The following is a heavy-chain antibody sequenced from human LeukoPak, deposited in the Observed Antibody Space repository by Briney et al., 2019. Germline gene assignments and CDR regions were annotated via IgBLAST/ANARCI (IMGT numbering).Heavy chain of an antibody. Sequence: ASVKVSCKASGGTFSSYAISWVRQAPGQGLEWMGGIIPIFGTANYAQKFQGRVTITADESTSTAYMELSSLRSEDTAVYYCARDSSNSSSWYGGLYYYYYYYMDVWGKGTTVTVSS. D-gene: IGHD6-13*01. CDR3: ARDSSNSSSWYGGLYYYYYYYMDV. CDR1: GGTFSSYA. CDR2: IIPIFGTA. V-gene: IGHV1-69*13. J-gene: IGHJ6*03.